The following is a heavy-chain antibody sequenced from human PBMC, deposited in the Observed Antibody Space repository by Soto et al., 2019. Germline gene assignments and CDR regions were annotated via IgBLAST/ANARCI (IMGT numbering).Heavy chain of an antibody. V-gene: IGHV4-39*01. J-gene: IGHJ4*02. D-gene: IGHD5-18*01. CDR1: GGSISSSSYY. CDR3: AGRKTAMASFDC. Sequence: SETLSLTCTVSGGSISSSSYYWGWIRQPPGKGLEWIGSIYYSGSTYYNPSLKSRVTISVDTSKNQFSLKLSSVTAADTAVYYCAGRKTAMASFDCWGGGRLVTVSS. CDR2: IYYSGST.